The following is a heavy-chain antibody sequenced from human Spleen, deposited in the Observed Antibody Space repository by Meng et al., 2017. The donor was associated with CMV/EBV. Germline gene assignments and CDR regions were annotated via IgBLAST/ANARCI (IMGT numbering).Heavy chain of an antibody. CDR1: GYTLSRYC. D-gene: IGHD5-18*01. V-gene: IGHV1-46*01. CDR3: ASGGHTYMAYFDY. CDR2: INPSGGST. Sequence: CKASGYTLSRYCMHWVRQAPGQGLEWMGIINPSGGSTSYAQKFQGRVTMTRDTSTNTVYMELSSLRSEDTAVYYCASGGHTYMAYFDYWGQGTLVTVSS. J-gene: IGHJ4*02.